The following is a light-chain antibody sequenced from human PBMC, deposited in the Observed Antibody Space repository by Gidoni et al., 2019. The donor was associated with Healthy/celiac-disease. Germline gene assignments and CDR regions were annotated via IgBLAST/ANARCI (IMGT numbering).Light chain of an antibody. CDR3: QQSYSTLLT. J-gene: IGKJ4*01. CDR2: AAS. CDR1: QSISSY. Sequence: DIQMTKSPSSLSASVGDRVTITCRASQSISSYLNWYQQKPGKAPKLLIYAASSLQSGVPSRFSGSGSGTDFTLTISSLQPDDFATYYCQQSYSTLLTFGGGTKVEIK. V-gene: IGKV1-39*01.